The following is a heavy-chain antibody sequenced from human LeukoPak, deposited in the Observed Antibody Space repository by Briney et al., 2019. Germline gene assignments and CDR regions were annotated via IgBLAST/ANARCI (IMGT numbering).Heavy chain of an antibody. CDR3: ARLLGAGTTFDY. D-gene: IGHD4-17*01. CDR2: LWPDGRDI. Sequence: GGSLRLSCAASGFSFSTYWMTWVRQAPGKGLEWVATLWPDGRDIRYVDSVRDRFTISRDNAKNSLYLQMDSLSAEDTAVYYCARLLGAGTTFDYWGQGAQVTVSS. J-gene: IGHJ4*02. V-gene: IGHV3-7*01. CDR1: GFSFSTYW.